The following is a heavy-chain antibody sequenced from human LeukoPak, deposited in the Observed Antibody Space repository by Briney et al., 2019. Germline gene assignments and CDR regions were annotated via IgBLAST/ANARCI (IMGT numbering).Heavy chain of an antibody. D-gene: IGHD3-10*01. CDR1: GGTFSSYA. J-gene: IGHJ5*02. CDR2: IIPIFGTA. V-gene: IGHV1-69*06. CDR3: ARGSDVLLWFGDLFFDP. Sequence: ASVTVSCKASGGTFSSYAISWVRQAPGQGLEWMGGIIPIFGTANYAQKFQGRVTITADKSTSTAYMELSSLRSEDTAVYYCARGSDVLLWFGDLFFDPWSQGTLVTVSS.